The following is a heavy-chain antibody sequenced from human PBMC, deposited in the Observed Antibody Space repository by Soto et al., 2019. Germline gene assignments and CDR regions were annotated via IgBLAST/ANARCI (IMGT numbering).Heavy chain of an antibody. V-gene: IGHV4-39*02. D-gene: IGHD6-19*01. CDR1: GVSISVSVNY. J-gene: IGHJ4*02. Sequence: PSETLSLTCTVSGVSISVSVNYWGCIRQPPGKGLEWIGSVYHSGTTYYNPSLKGRVTVSADTSKNHFSLRLSSVTAADTAVYYCAATSSGGNLAGDYWGLGILVTVS. CDR2: VYHSGTT. CDR3: AATSSGGNLAGDY.